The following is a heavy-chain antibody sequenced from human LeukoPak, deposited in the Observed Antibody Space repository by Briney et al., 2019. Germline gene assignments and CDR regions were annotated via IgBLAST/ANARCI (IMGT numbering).Heavy chain of an antibody. D-gene: IGHD6-19*01. CDR2: IYYSGST. J-gene: IGHJ4*02. V-gene: IGHV4-39*07. Sequence: SETLSLTCTVSGGSISSSSYYWGWIRQPPGKGLEWIGTIYYSGSTYYNPSLKSRVTISVDTSKNQFSLKLSSVTAADTAVYYCARYDVGWYYFDYWGQGTLVTVSS. CDR3: ARYDVGWYYFDY. CDR1: GGSISSSSYY.